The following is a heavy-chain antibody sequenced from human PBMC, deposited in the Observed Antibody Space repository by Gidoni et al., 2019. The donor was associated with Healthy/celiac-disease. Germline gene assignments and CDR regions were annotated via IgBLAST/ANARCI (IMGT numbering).Heavy chain of an antibody. V-gene: IGHV1-69*01. D-gene: IGHD1-7*01. Sequence: QVQLVQSGAEVKKPGSSVKVSCQASGGTFSSYAISCVLQDPGQGLECMGGFIPIFGTANYAHKFQGRVTITADESTSTAYMELSSLRSEDTAVYYCAVALELPTVPFDYWGQGTLVTVSS. CDR1: GGTFSSYA. CDR2: FIPIFGTA. CDR3: AVALELPTVPFDY. J-gene: IGHJ4*02.